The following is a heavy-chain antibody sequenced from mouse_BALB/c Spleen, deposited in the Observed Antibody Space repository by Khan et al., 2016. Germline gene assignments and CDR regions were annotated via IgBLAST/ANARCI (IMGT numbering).Heavy chain of an antibody. V-gene: IGHV14-3*02. CDR2: IDPANGNT. CDR1: GFNIKDTY. D-gene: IGHD2-4*01. CDR3: ARGRPTLITPFAY. J-gene: IGHJ3*01. Sequence: VQLQQSGTDLVKPGASVKLSCTASGFNIKDTYMHWVKQRPEQGLEWIGRIDPANGNTKYDPNFQGKATITADTSSNTAYLQLSSLTSEDSAVYYCARGRPTLITPFAYWGQGTLVTVSA.